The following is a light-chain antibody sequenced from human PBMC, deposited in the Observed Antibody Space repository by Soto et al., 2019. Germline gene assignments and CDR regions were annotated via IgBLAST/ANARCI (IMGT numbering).Light chain of an antibody. CDR1: SGHSSYI. CDR3: ETWDSNTLV. J-gene: IGLJ3*02. Sequence: QSVLTQSSSASASLGSSVKLTFTLSSGHSSYIIAWHQQQPGKAPRYLMKLEGSGSYNKGSGVPDRFSGSSSGADRYLTISNLQFEDEADYYCETWDSNTLVFGGGTKLTVL. V-gene: IGLV4-60*02. CDR2: LEGSGSY.